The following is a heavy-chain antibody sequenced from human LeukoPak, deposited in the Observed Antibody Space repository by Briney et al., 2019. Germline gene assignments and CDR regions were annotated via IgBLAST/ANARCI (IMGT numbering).Heavy chain of an antibody. CDR1: GGTFSSYA. Sequence: SVKVSCKASGGTFSSYAISWVRQAPGQGLEWMGGIIPIFGTADYAQKFQGRVTITADESTSTVYMELSSLRSEDTAVYYCARAVTDYSNWFDPWGQGTLVTVSS. J-gene: IGHJ5*02. CDR3: ARAVTDYSNWFDP. V-gene: IGHV1-69*13. CDR2: IIPIFGTA. D-gene: IGHD4-11*01.